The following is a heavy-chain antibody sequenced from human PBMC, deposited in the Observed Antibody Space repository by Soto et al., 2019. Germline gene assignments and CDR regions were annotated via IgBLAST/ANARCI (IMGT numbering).Heavy chain of an antibody. D-gene: IGHD1-1*01. V-gene: IGHV4-59*08. Sequence: SETLSLTCTVSGGSISSYYWSWIRQPPGKELEWSAYIYYSGSTEYNPSLKSRVTISVDTSKNQFSLKLSSVSAADTAVYYCARHLSTTTPPLPLDYCGKGTLVTGSS. CDR1: GGSISSYY. J-gene: IGHJ4*02. CDR2: IYYSGST. CDR3: ARHLSTTTPPLPLDY.